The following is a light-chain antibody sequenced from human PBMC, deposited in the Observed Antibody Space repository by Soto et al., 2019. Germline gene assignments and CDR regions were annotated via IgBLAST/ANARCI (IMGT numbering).Light chain of an antibody. CDR1: QSISTW. CDR3: QQYHSNSRT. Sequence: DIQMTQSPSTLSASVGDRVTITCRASQSISTWLAWYQQKPGKAPRLLIYKASSLQSGVTSRFSGSGTGTEFTLTIRSLQADDFATYYCQQYHSNSRTFGRGTKLEIE. V-gene: IGKV1-5*03. CDR2: KAS. J-gene: IGKJ1*01.